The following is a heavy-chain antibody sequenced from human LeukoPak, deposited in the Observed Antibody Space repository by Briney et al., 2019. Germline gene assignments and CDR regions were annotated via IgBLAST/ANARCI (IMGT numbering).Heavy chain of an antibody. CDR3: ARDIVVVPAANYYYYYGMDV. CDR1: EFTFSSYS. D-gene: IGHD2-2*01. V-gene: IGHV3-48*01. Sequence: PGGSLRLSCAASEFTFSSYSMNWVRQAPGKGLEWVSYITNSGNSKSYADSVKGRFTISRDNTKNSLYLQMNGLRAEDTAVYYCARDIVVVPAANYYYYYGMDVWGQGTTVTVSS. J-gene: IGHJ6*02. CDR2: ITNSGNSK.